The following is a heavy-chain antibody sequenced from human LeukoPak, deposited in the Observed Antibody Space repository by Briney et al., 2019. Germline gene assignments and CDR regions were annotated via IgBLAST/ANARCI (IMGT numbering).Heavy chain of an antibody. J-gene: IGHJ4*02. CDR1: GFTFSSYG. CDR2: IKQDGSEK. Sequence: GSLRLSCAASGFTFSSYGMHWVRQAPGKGLEWVANIKQDGSEKYYVDSVKGRFTISRDNAKNSLYLQMNSLRAEDTAVYYCARGMLETTYYYDSSGNYWGQGTLVTVSS. D-gene: IGHD3-22*01. V-gene: IGHV3-7*01. CDR3: ARGMLETTYYYDSSGNY.